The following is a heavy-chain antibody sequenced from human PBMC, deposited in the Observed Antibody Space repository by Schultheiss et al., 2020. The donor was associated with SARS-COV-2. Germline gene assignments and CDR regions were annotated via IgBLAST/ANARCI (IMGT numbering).Heavy chain of an antibody. D-gene: IGHD2-15*01. V-gene: IGHV1-18*04. Sequence: ASVKVSCKASGYTFSDYGISWVRQAPGQGLEWMGWISAYSGNTNYAQKLQGRVTMTTDTSTSTAYMELRSLRSDDTAVYYCARGLGYCSGGSCSSDYWGQGTLVTVSS. CDR3: ARGLGYCSGGSCSSDY. J-gene: IGHJ4*02. CDR2: ISAYSGNT. CDR1: GYTFSDYG.